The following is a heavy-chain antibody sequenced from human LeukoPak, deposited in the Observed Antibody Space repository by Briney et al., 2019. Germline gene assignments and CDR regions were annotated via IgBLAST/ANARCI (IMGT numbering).Heavy chain of an antibody. D-gene: IGHD6-13*01. V-gene: IGHV1-18*01. J-gene: IGHJ5*02. CDR2: ISAYNGNT. Sequence: GASVKVSCKASGYTFTSYGISWVRQAPGQGLEWMGWISAYNGNTNYAQKLQGRVTMTTDTSTSTAYMELRSLRSDDTAVYYCARESSSSWTYRTATEEYNWFDPWGQGTLVTVSS. CDR1: GYTFTSYG. CDR3: ARESSSSWTYRTATEEYNWFDP.